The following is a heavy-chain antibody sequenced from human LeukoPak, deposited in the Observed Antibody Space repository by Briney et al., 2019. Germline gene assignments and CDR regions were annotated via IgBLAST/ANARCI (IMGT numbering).Heavy chain of an antibody. J-gene: IGHJ4*02. Sequence: PGGSLRLSCAASGFTFSSYEMNWGRQAPGKGLEWVSYISSSGSTIYYADSVKGRFTISRDNAKNSLYLQMNSLRAEDTAVYYCARLNYGSGSYDYWGQGTLVTVSS. CDR2: ISSSGSTI. CDR1: GFTFSSYE. D-gene: IGHD3-10*01. V-gene: IGHV3-48*03. CDR3: ARLNYGSGSYDY.